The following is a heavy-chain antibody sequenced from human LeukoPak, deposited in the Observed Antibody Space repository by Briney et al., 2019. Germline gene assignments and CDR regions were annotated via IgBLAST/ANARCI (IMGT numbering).Heavy chain of an antibody. Sequence: GESLKISCKGSGYSFTSYWIGWVRQMPGKGLEWMGIIYPGDSDTRYSPSFQGQVTISADKSISTAYPQWSSLKASDTAMYYCARRRKGFGELASVWFDPWGQGTLVTVSS. CDR1: GYSFTSYW. J-gene: IGHJ5*02. CDR3: ARRRKGFGELASVWFDP. CDR2: IYPGDSDT. D-gene: IGHD3-10*01. V-gene: IGHV5-51*01.